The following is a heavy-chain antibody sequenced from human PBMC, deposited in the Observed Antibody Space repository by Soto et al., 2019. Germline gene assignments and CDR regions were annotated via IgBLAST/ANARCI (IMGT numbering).Heavy chain of an antibody. D-gene: IGHD5-12*01. Sequence: ASLKVSCKLSGCTLTELSMHWVRQAPGKGLEWMGWFSPYNGDTNYAQTFQGRVTMTTDTSTSTVHMEVRSLRSDDTAVYYCAREGVAPYYYYGMDVWGQGTPVT. J-gene: IGHJ6*02. CDR3: AREGVAPYYYYGMDV. V-gene: IGHV1-24*01. CDR2: FSPYNGDT. CDR1: GCTLTELS.